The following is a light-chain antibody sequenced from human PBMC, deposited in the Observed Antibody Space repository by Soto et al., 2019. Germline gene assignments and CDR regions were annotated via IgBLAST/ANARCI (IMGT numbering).Light chain of an antibody. CDR2: DAS. CDR3: QQRSNWPPT. CDR1: QSVSSY. V-gene: IGKV3-11*01. J-gene: IGKJ4*01. Sequence: EIVLTQSPATLSFSPGERGTLSCRASQSVSSYLAWYQQKPGQAPRLLIYDASNRATGIPARFSGSGSGTDFTLTLIRLEPEAFAVYYCQQRSNWPPTFGGGTKVDI.